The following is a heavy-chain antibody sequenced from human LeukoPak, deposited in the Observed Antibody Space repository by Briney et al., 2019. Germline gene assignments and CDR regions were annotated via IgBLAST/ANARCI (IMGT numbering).Heavy chain of an antibody. J-gene: IGHJ6*03. CDR2: IHYDGSNK. Sequence: GGSLRLSCAASGFTFTSYGMHWVRQAPGKGLDWVAFIHYDGSNKYYADSVKGRFTISRDDSKNTLYLQMNSLRAEDTAVYYCAKAASKRTDYGDYAFYYYMDVWGKGTTVTISS. V-gene: IGHV3-30*02. CDR1: GFTFTSYG. CDR3: AKAASKRTDYGDYAFYYYMDV. D-gene: IGHD4-17*01.